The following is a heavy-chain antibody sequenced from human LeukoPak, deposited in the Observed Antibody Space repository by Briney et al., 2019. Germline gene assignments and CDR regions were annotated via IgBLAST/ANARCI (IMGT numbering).Heavy chain of an antibody. CDR3: ARHRDRTVTQSDYYYYMDV. CDR1: GGSFSGYY. D-gene: IGHD4-11*01. CDR2: INHSGST. V-gene: IGHV4-34*01. J-gene: IGHJ6*03. Sequence: SETLSLTCAVYGGSFSGYYWSWIRQPPGKGLEWIGEINHSGSTNYNPSLKSRVTISVDTSKNQFSLKLSSVTAADTAVYYCARHRDRTVTQSDYYYYMDVWGKGTTVTISS.